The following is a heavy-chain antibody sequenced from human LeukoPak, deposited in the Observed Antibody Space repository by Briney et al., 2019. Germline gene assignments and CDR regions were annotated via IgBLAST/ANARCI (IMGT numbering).Heavy chain of an antibody. CDR3: ARVMGNNYYYGMDV. CDR2: ISGSGVST. Sequence: GGSLRLSCAASGFTFSNYVMSWVRQAPGKGLEWVSSISGSGVSTDYADSVKGRFTISRDNAKNSLYLQMNSLRAEDSAVYYCARVMGNNYYYGMDVWGQGTTVTVSS. CDR1: GFTFSNYV. J-gene: IGHJ6*02. D-gene: IGHD3-10*01. V-gene: IGHV3-23*01.